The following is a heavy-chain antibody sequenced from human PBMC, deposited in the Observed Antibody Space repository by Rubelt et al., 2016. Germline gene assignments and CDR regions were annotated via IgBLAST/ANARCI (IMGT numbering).Heavy chain of an antibody. CDR1: GGSISSYY. CDR2: VYYTGST. CDR3: ARMTTHAIFIDY. Sequence: QVQLQESGPGLVKPSETLSLTCAVSGGSISSYYWSWIRQPPGKGLEWIGYVYYTGSTYYNQSLKSRVTILVDTSKNQFSLKLSPVTAADTAGYYCARMTTHAIFIDYWGQGTLVTVSS. J-gene: IGHJ4*02. D-gene: IGHD3-9*01. V-gene: IGHV4-59*12.